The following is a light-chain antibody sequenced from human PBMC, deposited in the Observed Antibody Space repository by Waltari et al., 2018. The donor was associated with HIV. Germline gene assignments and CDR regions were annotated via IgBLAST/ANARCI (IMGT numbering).Light chain of an antibody. CDR2: DVS. Sequence: QSALTQPASVSGSPGQSIPISCTGTSSAVGVSNYFPWYQQHPGKAPKLMIYDVSKRPSGVSNRFSGSKSGNTASLTISGLQAEDEADYYCCSYAGSSTWVFGGGTKLTVL. J-gene: IGLJ3*02. V-gene: IGLV2-23*02. CDR3: CSYAGSSTWV. CDR1: SSAVGVSNY.